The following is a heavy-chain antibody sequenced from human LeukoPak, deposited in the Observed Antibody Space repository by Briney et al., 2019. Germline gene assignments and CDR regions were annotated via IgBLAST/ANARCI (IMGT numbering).Heavy chain of an antibody. CDR2: IYYSGST. J-gene: IGHJ4*02. Sequence: SETLSLTCTVSGGSISSYYWSWIRQPPGKGLEWIGYIYYSGSTNYNPSLKSRVTISVDTSKNQFSLKLNSVTAADTAVYYCARYGTTVVTDYWGQGTLVTVSS. CDR1: GGSISSYY. D-gene: IGHD4-23*01. V-gene: IGHV4-59*08. CDR3: ARYGTTVVTDY.